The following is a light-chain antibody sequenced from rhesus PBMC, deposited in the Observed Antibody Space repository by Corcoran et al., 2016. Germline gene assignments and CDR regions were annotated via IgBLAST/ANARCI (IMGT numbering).Light chain of an antibody. CDR2: PTS. J-gene: IGKJ2*01. CDR1: QSISSW. V-gene: IGKV1-22*01. CDR3: LQSTSSPYT. Sequence: DIQLTQSPSSLSASVGDTVTITCRPSQSISSWLAWYQRRPGKAPNLLIYPTSTLQSGVPSMFSGSGSGTDFTLTIDSLQPEDFATYYCLQSTSSPYTFGQGTKVDIK.